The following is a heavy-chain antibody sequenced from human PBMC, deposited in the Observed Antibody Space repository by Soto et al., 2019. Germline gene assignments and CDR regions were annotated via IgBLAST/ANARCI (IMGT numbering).Heavy chain of an antibody. Sequence: GASVKVSCKASGGTFSNCVISWVRQAPGQGVEWMGGNIPIFGTANYAQKFQGRVTIIADESTGTTYVELTSLRSEDTAVYYCARAPILVGETTYENYFDYWGQGTLVTVSS. V-gene: IGHV1-69*13. CDR3: ARAPILVGETTYENYFDY. CDR1: GGTFSNCV. J-gene: IGHJ4*02. D-gene: IGHD2-21*01. CDR2: NIPIFGTA.